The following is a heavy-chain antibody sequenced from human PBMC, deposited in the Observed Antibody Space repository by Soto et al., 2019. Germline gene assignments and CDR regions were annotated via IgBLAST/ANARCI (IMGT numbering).Heavy chain of an antibody. J-gene: IGHJ4*02. D-gene: IGHD3-3*01. Sequence: EVQLLESGGGLVQPGGSLRLSCAASGFTFSSYAMSWVRQAPGKGLEWVSAISGSGGSTYYADSVKGRFTISRDNSKNTLYLQINSMRAEDTAVYYCAKTVSTPVSIFGVAPRFDYWGQGTLVTVSS. V-gene: IGHV3-23*01. CDR1: GFTFSSYA. CDR2: ISGSGGST. CDR3: AKTVSTPVSIFGVAPRFDY.